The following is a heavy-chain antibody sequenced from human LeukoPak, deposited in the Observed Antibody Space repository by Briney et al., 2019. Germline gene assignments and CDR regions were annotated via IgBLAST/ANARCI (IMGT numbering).Heavy chain of an antibody. CDR3: AKGPFPRYCSSTSCEYYFDY. J-gene: IGHJ4*02. Sequence: PGGSLRLSCAASGFTFSSYGMHWLRQAPGKGLEWVAFIRYDGSNKYYADSVKGRFTISRDNSKNTLYLQMNSLRAEDTAVYYCAKGPFPRYCSSTSCEYYFDYWGQGTLVTVSS. CDR2: IRYDGSNK. D-gene: IGHD2-2*01. CDR1: GFTFSSYG. V-gene: IGHV3-30*02.